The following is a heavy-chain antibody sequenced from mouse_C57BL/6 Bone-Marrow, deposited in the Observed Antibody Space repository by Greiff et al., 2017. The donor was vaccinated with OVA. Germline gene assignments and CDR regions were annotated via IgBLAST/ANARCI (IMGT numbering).Heavy chain of an antibody. CDR1: GYAFSSSW. D-gene: IGHD2-3*01. CDR3: ARHEDGYYASYFDY. CDR2: IYPGDGDT. V-gene: IGHV1-82*01. J-gene: IGHJ2*01. Sequence: QVQLQQSGPELVKPGASVKISCKASGYAFSSSWMNWVKQRPGTGLEWIGRIYPGDGDTNYTGKFKGKATLTADKSSSTAYMQLSSLTSEDSAVYFWARHEDGYYASYFDYWGQGTTLTVSS.